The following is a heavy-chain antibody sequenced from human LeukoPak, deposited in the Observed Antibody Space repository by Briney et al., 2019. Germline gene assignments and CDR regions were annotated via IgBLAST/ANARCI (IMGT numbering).Heavy chain of an antibody. D-gene: IGHD2-2*01. CDR3: AQTRYCRATSCPIEY. Sequence: GGSLRLSCAASGFTFSGYAMRWVRQAPGKGLEWVSSISSGGGNKYYADSVSGRFTISRDNSQNTVFLQINSLRAEDTAVYYCAQTRYCRATSCPIEYWGQGKLGTVSS. CDR1: GFTFSGYA. V-gene: IGHV3-23*01. CDR2: ISSGGGNK. J-gene: IGHJ4*02.